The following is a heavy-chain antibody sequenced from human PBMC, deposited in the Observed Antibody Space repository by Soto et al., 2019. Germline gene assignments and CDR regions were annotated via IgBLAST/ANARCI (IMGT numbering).Heavy chain of an antibody. Sequence: PSETLSLTCTVSGGSISSSSYYWGWIRQPPGEGLEWIGSTYYSGSTYYNPSLKSRVTISVDTPKNQFSLKLRSVTAADTAVYSCARLLVTAMPYYHDFWGQGTLVTFSA. CDR3: ARLLVTAMPYYHDF. CDR1: GGSISSSSYY. J-gene: IGHJ4*02. CDR2: TYYSGST. V-gene: IGHV4-39*01. D-gene: IGHD2-21*02.